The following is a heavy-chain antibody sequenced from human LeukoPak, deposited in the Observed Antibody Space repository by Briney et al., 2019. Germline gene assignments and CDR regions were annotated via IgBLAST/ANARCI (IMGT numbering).Heavy chain of an antibody. CDR1: GGSISSGSYY. CDR2: IYTSGST. V-gene: IGHV4-61*02. CDR3: ARDLGIAAAGGDAFDI. D-gene: IGHD6-13*01. J-gene: IGHJ3*02. Sequence: SETLSLTCTVSGGSISSGSYYWSWIRQPAGKGLEWIGRIYTSGSTNYNPSLKSRVTISVDTSKNQFSLKLSSVTAADTAVYYCARDLGIAAAGGDAFDIWGQGTMVTVSS.